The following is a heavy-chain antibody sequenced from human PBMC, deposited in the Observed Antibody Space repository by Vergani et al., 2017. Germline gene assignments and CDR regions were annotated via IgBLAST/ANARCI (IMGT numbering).Heavy chain of an antibody. CDR3: AIGTDYYDSSGYYLDY. J-gene: IGHJ4*02. V-gene: IGHV1-24*01. D-gene: IGHD3-22*01. CDR1: GYSLTELT. Sequence: QVQLVQSGSEVRKPGASVKVSCQVSGYSLTELTIHWVRQAPGKGLEWMGGFDPEHGDVTFAPHIQGRVTMTEDRSTDTAYMELSSFRPEDKALYYCAIGTDYYDSSGYYLDYWGQGTLVTVSS. CDR2: FDPEHGDV.